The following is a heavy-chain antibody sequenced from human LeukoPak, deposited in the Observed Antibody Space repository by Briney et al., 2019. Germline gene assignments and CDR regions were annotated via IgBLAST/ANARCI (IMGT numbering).Heavy chain of an antibody. V-gene: IGHV3-7*03. Sequence: GGSLRLSCAVSGLTFSSYWMTWVRQAPGKGLEWVAKIKEDGSEKYYVDSVKGRFTVSRDNVKNSLFLQMNSLRAEDTAAYYCARLHSAIYYGDAFDIWGQGTMVIVSS. CDR1: GLTFSSYW. D-gene: IGHD1-26*01. J-gene: IGHJ3*02. CDR3: ARLHSAIYYGDAFDI. CDR2: IKEDGSEK.